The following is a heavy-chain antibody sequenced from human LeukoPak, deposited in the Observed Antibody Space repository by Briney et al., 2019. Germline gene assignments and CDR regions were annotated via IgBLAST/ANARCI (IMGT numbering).Heavy chain of an antibody. CDR3: AKDITGYYRPIDY. D-gene: IGHD3-9*01. CDR1: GFTFSTAW. Sequence: GGSLRLSCAASGFTFSTAWMSWVRQAPGKGLEWVSAISGGGGSTYYANSVEGRFTISRDNSKNMLYLQMNSLRAEDTAVYYCAKDITGYYRPIDYWGQGTLVTVSS. V-gene: IGHV3-23*01. J-gene: IGHJ4*02. CDR2: ISGGGGST.